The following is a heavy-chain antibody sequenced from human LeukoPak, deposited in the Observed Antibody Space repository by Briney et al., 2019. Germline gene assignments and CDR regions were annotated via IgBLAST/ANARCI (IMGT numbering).Heavy chain of an antibody. CDR3: ARITFGGVIVDDAFDI. V-gene: IGHV3-21*01. D-gene: IGHD3-16*02. CDR1: GFIFNSHS. Sequence: GGSLRLSCAASGFIFNSHSMNWVRQAPGKGLEWVSSISSSSSYIYYADSVKGRFTISRDNAKNSLYLQMNSLRAEDTAVYYCARITFGGVIVDDAFDIWGQGTMVTVSS. J-gene: IGHJ3*02. CDR2: ISSSSSYI.